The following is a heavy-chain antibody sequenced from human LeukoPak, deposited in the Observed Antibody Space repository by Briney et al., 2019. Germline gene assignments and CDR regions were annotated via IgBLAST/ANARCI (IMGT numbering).Heavy chain of an antibody. V-gene: IGHV4-34*01. CDR3: ASRWSSGLDY. Sequence: SETLSLTCAVYGGPFSGYYWSWIRQPPGKGLEWIGEINHSGSTNYNPSLKSRVTISVDTSKNQFSLKLSSVTAADTAVYYCASRWSSGLDYWGQGTLVTVSS. J-gene: IGHJ4*02. CDR2: INHSGST. CDR1: GGPFSGYY. D-gene: IGHD3-22*01.